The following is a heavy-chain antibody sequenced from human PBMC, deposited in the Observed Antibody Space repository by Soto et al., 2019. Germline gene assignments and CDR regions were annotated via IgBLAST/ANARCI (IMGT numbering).Heavy chain of an antibody. J-gene: IGHJ3*02. CDR3: ARGGYDSSGYYDAFDI. D-gene: IGHD3-22*01. V-gene: IGHV3-48*03. CDR2: ISSSGSTI. Sequence: GGSLRLSCAASGFTFSSYEMNWVRQAPGKGLEWVSYISSSGSTIYYADFVKGRFTISRDNAKNSLYLQMNSLRAEDTAVYYCARGGYDSSGYYDAFDIWGQGTMVTVSS. CDR1: GFTFSSYE.